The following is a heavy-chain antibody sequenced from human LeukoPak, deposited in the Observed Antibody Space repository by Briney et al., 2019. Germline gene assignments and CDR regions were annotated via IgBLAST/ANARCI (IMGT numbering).Heavy chain of an antibody. V-gene: IGHV3-23*01. D-gene: IGHD6-6*01. Sequence: GGSLRLSCAASGFTFSSYAMSWVRQAPGKWLEWVSAISGSGGSTYYADSVKGRFTISRDNYKNTLYLQMNSLRAEDTAVYYCAKDLAYSGSAGFDYWGQGTLVTVSS. CDR2: ISGSGGST. J-gene: IGHJ4*02. CDR1: GFTFSSYA. CDR3: AKDLAYSGSAGFDY.